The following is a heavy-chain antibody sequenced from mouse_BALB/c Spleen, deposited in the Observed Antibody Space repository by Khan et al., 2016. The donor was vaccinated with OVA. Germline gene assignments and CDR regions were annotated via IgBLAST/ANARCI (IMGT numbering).Heavy chain of an antibody. CDR1: GFSLSDYG. CDR2: IWGGGST. Sequence: QVQLKKSGPGLVAPSQSLSITCTVSGFSLSDYGVSWIRQPPGKGLEWLGVIWGGGSTYYNSALKSRLSISKDNSKSQVFLKMNSLQTDDTAIYYCAKGLWSYYFALDYWGQGTSVTVSS. J-gene: IGHJ4*01. D-gene: IGHD1-1*02. CDR3: AKGLWSYYFALDY. V-gene: IGHV2-6-5*01.